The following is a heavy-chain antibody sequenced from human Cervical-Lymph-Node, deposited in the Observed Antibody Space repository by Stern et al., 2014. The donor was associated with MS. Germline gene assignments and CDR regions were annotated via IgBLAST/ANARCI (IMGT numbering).Heavy chain of an antibody. D-gene: IGHD3-3*01. CDR2: IYHSGST. Sequence: QVQLQESGPGLVRPSETLSLNCTVSGGSVSSPSYYWSWIRQPPGKGLEWLGYIYHSGSTNYSPSLKSRVTISVDTSKNQFSLKLTSVTAADTAVYYCARSIFGVVITYYSYYGMDVWGQGTTITVSS. J-gene: IGHJ6*02. CDR1: GGSVSSPSYY. V-gene: IGHV4-61*01. CDR3: ARSIFGVVITYYSYYGMDV.